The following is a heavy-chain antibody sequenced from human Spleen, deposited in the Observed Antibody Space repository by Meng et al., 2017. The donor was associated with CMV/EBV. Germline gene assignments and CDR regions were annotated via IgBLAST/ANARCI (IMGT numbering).Heavy chain of an antibody. J-gene: IGHJ5*02. CDR1: GGSISSYY. D-gene: IGHD2-2*01. CDR3: ARPNPYCSSTSCYFWA. CDR2: IYYSGST. V-gene: IGHV4-59*12. Sequence: SETLSLTCTVSGGSISSYYWSWIRQPPGKGLEWIGYIYYSGSTNYNPSLKSRVTISVDTSKNQFSLKLSSVTAADTAVYYCARPNPYCSSTSCYFWAWGQGTLVTVSS.